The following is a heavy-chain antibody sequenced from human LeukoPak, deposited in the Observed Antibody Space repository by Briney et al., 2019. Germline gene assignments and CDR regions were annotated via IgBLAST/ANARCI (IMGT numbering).Heavy chain of an antibody. D-gene: IGHD3-3*01. Sequence: PGGSLRLSCAASGFTFSSYAMSWVRQAPGKGLEWVSAISGSDGSTYYADSVKGRFTISRDNSKNTLYLQMNSLRAEDTAVYYCAKGDDFWSGVADYWGQGTLVTVSS. J-gene: IGHJ4*02. CDR2: ISGSDGST. CDR1: GFTFSSYA. V-gene: IGHV3-23*01. CDR3: AKGDDFWSGVADY.